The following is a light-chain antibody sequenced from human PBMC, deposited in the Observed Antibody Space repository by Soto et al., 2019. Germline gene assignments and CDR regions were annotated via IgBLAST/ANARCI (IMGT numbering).Light chain of an antibody. V-gene: IGLV1-40*01. CDR1: SSDIGAGYR. CDR2: ANN. Sequence: QAVVTQPPSVSGAPGERVTISCTGSSSDIGAGYRVRWYQQVPGTAPKLLIYANNQRPSGVPDRFSGSKSGTSASLAISGLQSEDEADYYCEAWDDSLNGPVFGGGTKVTVL. J-gene: IGLJ3*02. CDR3: EAWDDSLNGPV.